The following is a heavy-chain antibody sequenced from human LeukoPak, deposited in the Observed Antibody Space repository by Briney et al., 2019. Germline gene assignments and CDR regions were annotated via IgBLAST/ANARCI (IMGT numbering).Heavy chain of an antibody. V-gene: IGHV3-53*01. CDR3: ASLYGDYVGL. Sequence: PGRSLRLSCAASGFTVSSNYMSWVRQAPGKGLEWVSVIYSGGSTYYADSVKGRFTISRDNSKNTLYPQMNSLRAEDTAVYYCASLYGDYVGLWGQGTLVTVSS. J-gene: IGHJ4*02. D-gene: IGHD4-17*01. CDR2: IYSGGST. CDR1: GFTVSSNY.